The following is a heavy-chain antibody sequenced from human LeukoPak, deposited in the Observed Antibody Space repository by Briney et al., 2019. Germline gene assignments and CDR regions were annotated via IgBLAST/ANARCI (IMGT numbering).Heavy chain of an antibody. V-gene: IGHV3-30*18. D-gene: IGHD6-13*01. Sequence: GRSLRLSCAASGFTFSSYGMHWVPHAPGKGLEWVADISYGGSNKYYTDSVKGRFTISRDNSKNTLYLQMNSLRAEDTAVYYCAKDGEQLGDLYYYYYGMDVWGKGTTVTVSS. CDR1: GFTFSSYG. CDR3: AKDGEQLGDLYYYYYGMDV. J-gene: IGHJ6*04. CDR2: ISYGGSNK.